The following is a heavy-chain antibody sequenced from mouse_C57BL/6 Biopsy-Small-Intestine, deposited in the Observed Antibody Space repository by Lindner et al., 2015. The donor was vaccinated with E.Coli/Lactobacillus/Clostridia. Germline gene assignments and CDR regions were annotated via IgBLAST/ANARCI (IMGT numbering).Heavy chain of an antibody. D-gene: IGHD2-12*01. CDR2: IVPAFLTT. V-gene: IGHV1-69*02. J-gene: IGHJ2*01. Sequence: SVKVSCKASAGTFTRFAISWVRQAPGQGLEWVGGIVPAFLTTNYAQKFRGRVIITADKSTSTAFLELSSLTSEDTAVYYCVTGGYSGRDPYYFDFWGQGTLVTVSS. CDR1: AGTFTRFA. CDR3: VTGGYSGRDPYYFDF.